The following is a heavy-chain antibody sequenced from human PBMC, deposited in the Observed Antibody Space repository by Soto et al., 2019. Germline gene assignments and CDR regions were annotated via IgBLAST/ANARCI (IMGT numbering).Heavy chain of an antibody. V-gene: IGHV4-59*01. CDR3: ARNIAARPYYFDY. J-gene: IGHJ4*02. CDR1: GGSISSYY. D-gene: IGHD6-6*01. CDR2: IYYSGST. Sequence: SETLSLTCTVSGGSISSYYWSWVRQPPGKGLEWIGYIYYSGSTNYNPSLKSRVTISVDTSKNQFSLRLSSVTTADTAVYYCARNIAARPYYFDYWGQGTLVTVSS.